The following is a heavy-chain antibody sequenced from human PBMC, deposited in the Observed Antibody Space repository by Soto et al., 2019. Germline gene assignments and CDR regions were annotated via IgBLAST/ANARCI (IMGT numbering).Heavy chain of an antibody. J-gene: IGHJ4*02. Sequence: GGSLRLSCAASGFTFSSYGMHWVRQAPGKGLEWVAVISYDGSNKYYADSVKGRFTISRDNSKNTLYLQMNSLRAEDTAVYYCAKDMVVSPDDYWGQGTLVTVSS. D-gene: IGHD2-15*01. CDR2: ISYDGSNK. CDR1: GFTFSSYG. CDR3: AKDMVVSPDDY. V-gene: IGHV3-30*18.